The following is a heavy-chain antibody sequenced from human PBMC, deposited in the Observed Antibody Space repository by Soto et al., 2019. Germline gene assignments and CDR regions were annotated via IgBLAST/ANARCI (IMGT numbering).Heavy chain of an antibody. V-gene: IGHV1-2*04. CDR1: GYTFTGYY. D-gene: IGHD3-3*01. J-gene: IGHJ5*02. Sequence: GASVKVSCKASGYTFTGYYMHWVRQAPGQGLEWMGWINPNSGGTNYAQKFQGWVTMTRDTSISTAYMELSRLRSDDTAVYYCARGKEAYYDFWSGYWFDPWGQGTLVTVSS. CDR3: ARGKEAYYDFWSGYWFDP. CDR2: INPNSGGT.